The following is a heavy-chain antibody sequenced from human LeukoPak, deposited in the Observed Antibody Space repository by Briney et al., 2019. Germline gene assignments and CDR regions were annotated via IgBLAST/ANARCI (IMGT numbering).Heavy chain of an antibody. CDR2: IYYKGNT. D-gene: IGHD3-22*01. J-gene: IGHJ3*02. V-gene: IGHV4-59*01. Sequence: SQTLSLTCTVSGASISSSYWSWIRQPPGKRLEWIGYIYYKGNTNSNPSLKSRVTISADTSKNQFSLKLSSVTAADTARYYCVRGNYDNRGYSNAFDIWGQGTMVTVSS. CDR3: VRGNYDNRGYSNAFDI. CDR1: GASISSSY.